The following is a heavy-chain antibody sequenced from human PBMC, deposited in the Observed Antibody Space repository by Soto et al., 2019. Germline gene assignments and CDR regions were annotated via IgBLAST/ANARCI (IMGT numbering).Heavy chain of an antibody. CDR2: IVVGSGNT. D-gene: IGHD3-9*01. CDR1: GFTFTSSA. CDR3: AAAPYYDIFPYYYGMDV. Sequence: QMQLVQSGPEVKKPGTSVKVSCKASGFTFTSSAVQWVRQARGQRLEWIGWIVVGSGNTNYAQKFQERVTITRDMSTSTAYMELSSLRSEDTAVYYCAAAPYYDIFPYYYGMDVWGQGTTVTVSS. V-gene: IGHV1-58*01. J-gene: IGHJ6*02.